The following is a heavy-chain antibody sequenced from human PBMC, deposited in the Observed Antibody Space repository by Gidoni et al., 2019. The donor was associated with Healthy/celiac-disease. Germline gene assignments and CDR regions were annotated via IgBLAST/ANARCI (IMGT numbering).Heavy chain of an antibody. D-gene: IGHD3-3*01. CDR3: SKSVNEFLEWTLLDV. V-gene: IGHV3-23*01. CDR1: GFTFRCYA. CDR2: ISGSGGSK. Sequence: EVQLLESGGGLVQPGGSLRLSCAASGFTFRCYAMSWVRQAPGKGLEWVSAISGSGGSKYYADSVKGRFTISSDNSKNTLYLQMNSLRAEDTAVYYCSKSVNEFLEWTLLDVWGQGTTVTVSS. J-gene: IGHJ6*02.